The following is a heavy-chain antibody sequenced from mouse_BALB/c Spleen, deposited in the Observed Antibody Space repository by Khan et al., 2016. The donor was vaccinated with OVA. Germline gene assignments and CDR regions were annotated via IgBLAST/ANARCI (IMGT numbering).Heavy chain of an antibody. CDR2: ISDGGRYT. Sequence: EVELVESGGGLVKPGGSLKLSCAASGFTFSDYYMYWVRQTPEKRLEWVATISDGGRYTYYPDSVKGRFTLSRDDAKYNLYRQMNSLKPEDTAMYYCARGYYGDPFADWGQGTLVTVSA. D-gene: IGHD2-13*01. CDR3: ARGYYGDPFAD. CDR1: GFTFSDYY. V-gene: IGHV5-4*02. J-gene: IGHJ3*01.